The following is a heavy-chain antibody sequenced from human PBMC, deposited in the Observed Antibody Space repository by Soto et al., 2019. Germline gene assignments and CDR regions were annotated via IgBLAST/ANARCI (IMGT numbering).Heavy chain of an antibody. D-gene: IGHD4-17*01. CDR1: GGSISSYY. CDR2: IYYSGST. J-gene: IGHJ3*02. V-gene: IGHV4-59*01. Sequence: PSETLSLTCTVSGGSISSYYWSWIRQPPGKGLEWIGYIYYSGSTNYNPSLKSRVTISVDTSKNQFSLKLSSVTVADTAVYYCARDKTDYENAFDIWGQGTMVTVSS. CDR3: ARDKTDYENAFDI.